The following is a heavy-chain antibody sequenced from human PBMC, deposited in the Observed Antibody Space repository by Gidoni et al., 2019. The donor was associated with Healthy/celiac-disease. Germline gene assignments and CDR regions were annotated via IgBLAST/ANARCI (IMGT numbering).Heavy chain of an antibody. V-gene: IGHV3-30*02. J-gene: IGHJ4*02. D-gene: IGHD2-8*01. CDR1: GFTFRYSG. CDR2: IRYDGSNK. Sequence: QVQLVESGGGVVQPGGSLRLSCAASGFTFRYSGMHWVRQAPGKGLEWVAFIRYDGSNKYYADSVKGRFTISRDNSKNTLYLQMNSLRAEDTAVYYCAKGVLMVYGPNNFFDYWGQGTLVTVSS. CDR3: AKGVLMVYGPNNFFDY.